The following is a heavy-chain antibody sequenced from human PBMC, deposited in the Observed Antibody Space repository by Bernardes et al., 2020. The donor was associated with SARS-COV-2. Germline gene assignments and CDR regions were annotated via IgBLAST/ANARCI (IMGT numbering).Heavy chain of an antibody. Sequence: GGSLRLSCEASGFNFGDNWMHWVRQAPGKGLVWVARINSGGGTTNYADSVKGRFTISRDNAKNTLYLQMSCLSAEDTAVYYCTRGPISVYGSFGVWGQGTLVTVSS. V-gene: IGHV3-74*01. D-gene: IGHD3-22*01. CDR1: GFNFGDNW. CDR3: TRGPISVYGSFGV. J-gene: IGHJ4*02. CDR2: INSGGGTT.